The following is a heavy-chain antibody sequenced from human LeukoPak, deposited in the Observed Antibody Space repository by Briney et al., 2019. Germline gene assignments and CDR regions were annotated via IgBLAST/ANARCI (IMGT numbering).Heavy chain of an antibody. CDR3: AKDITYGAKAAHIDY. CDR2: IAYEGNKK. V-gene: IGHV3-30*18. D-gene: IGHD4/OR15-4a*01. CDR1: GLPFSVYG. J-gene: IGHJ4*02. Sequence: GGSLRLSCAASGLPFSVYGVHWVRQAAGKGLEWVALIAYEGNKKHYADYVKGRFTISRDNPKNTVYLQMNSLKFEDTAIYYCAKDITYGAKAAHIDYWGQGTLVTVSS.